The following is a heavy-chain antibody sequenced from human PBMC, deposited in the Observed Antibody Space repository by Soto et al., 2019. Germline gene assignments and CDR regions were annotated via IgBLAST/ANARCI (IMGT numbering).Heavy chain of an antibody. CDR2: IWYDGSNK. CDR1: GFTFSSYG. CDR3: ARDQGGVYDYVWGSYRYFGPIDY. J-gene: IGHJ4*02. Sequence: GGSLRLSCAASGFTFSSYGMHWGRPAPGKGLGWVAVIWYDGSNKYYADSVKGRFTISRDNSKNTLYLQMNSLRAEDTAVYYCARDQGGVYDYVWGSYRYFGPIDYWGQGTLVTVLL. D-gene: IGHD3-16*02. V-gene: IGHV3-33*01.